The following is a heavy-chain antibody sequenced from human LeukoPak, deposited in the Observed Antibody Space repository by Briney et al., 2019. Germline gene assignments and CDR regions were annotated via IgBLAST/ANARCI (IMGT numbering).Heavy chain of an antibody. CDR3: AKVNRDIVVVVAKQFDY. D-gene: IGHD2-15*01. V-gene: IGHV3-23*01. Sequence: GGSLRLSCTTSGFIFANYAMAWVRQSPGKGLEWVSTISASGADTYYADSVRGRFTISRDNSKNTLYLQMNSLRAEDTAVYYCAKVNRDIVVVVAKQFDYWGQGTLVTVSS. CDR2: ISASGADT. CDR1: GFIFANYA. J-gene: IGHJ4*02.